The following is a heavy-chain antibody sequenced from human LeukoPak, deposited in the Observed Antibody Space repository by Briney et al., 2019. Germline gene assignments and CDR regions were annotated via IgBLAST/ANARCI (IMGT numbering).Heavy chain of an antibody. CDR1: GFTFSSYA. J-gene: IGHJ4*01. CDR3: STPEPGIIVVRGVIAAFDY. V-gene: IGHV3-23*01. CDR2: INGSGGST. D-gene: IGHD3-10*01. Sequence: GGSLRLSCAASGFTFSSYAMSWVRQAPGKGLEWVAIINGSGGSTYYADSVKGRLTISRDNSKNTLYLQMNSMSAKDTAVYYYSTPEPGIIVVRGVIAAFDYWGHGTLVTVSS.